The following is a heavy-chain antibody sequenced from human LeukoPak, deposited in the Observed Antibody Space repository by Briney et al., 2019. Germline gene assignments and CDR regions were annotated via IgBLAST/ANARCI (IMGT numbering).Heavy chain of an antibody. V-gene: IGHV4-38-2*02. D-gene: IGHD2-15*01. CDR1: GYSISSGYY. Sequence: SETLSLTCTVSGYSISSGYYWGWIRQPPGKGLEWIGSIYHSGSTYYNPSLKSRVTISVDTSKNQFSLKLSSVTAADTAVYYCARLGYCSGGSCYSPWDYWGQGTLVTVSS. CDR3: ARLGYCSGGSCYSPWDY. CDR2: IYHSGST. J-gene: IGHJ4*02.